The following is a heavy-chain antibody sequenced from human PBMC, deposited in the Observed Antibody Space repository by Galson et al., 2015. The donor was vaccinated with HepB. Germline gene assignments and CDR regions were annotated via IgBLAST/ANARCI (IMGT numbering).Heavy chain of an antibody. Sequence: SLRLSCAASGFTFSSYAMSWVRQAPGKGLEWVSAISGSGGSTYYADSVKGRFTISRDNSKNTLYLQMNSLRAGDTAVYYCAKSSSLFGVVENFDYWGQGTLVTVSS. CDR3: AKSSSLFGVVENFDY. V-gene: IGHV3-23*01. CDR2: ISGSGGST. D-gene: IGHD3-3*01. CDR1: GFTFSSYA. J-gene: IGHJ4*02.